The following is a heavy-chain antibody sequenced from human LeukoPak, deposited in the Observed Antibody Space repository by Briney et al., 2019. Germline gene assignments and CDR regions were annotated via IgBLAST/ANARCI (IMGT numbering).Heavy chain of an antibody. CDR1: GYTFTGYY. CDR3: ARGPPRDLNYDILTGYYRIDY. D-gene: IGHD3-9*01. J-gene: IGHJ4*02. V-gene: IGHV1-2*02. Sequence: ASVKVSCKASGYTFTGYYMHWVRQAPGQGLEWMGWINPNSGGTNYAQKFQGRVTMTRDTSISTAYMELSRLRSDDTAVYYCARGPPRDLNYDILTGYYRIDYWGQRTLVTVSS. CDR2: INPNSGGT.